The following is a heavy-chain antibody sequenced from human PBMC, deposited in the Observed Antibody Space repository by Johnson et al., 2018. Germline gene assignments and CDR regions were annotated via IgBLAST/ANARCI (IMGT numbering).Heavy chain of an antibody. CDR3: AAGSLLEGFGAVDI. J-gene: IGHJ3*02. D-gene: IGHD3-3*01. CDR1: GFTFTSSA. CDR2: IVVGSGHT. V-gene: IGHV1-58*01. Sequence: QLVESGPEVKKPRTSVKVSCKASGFTFTSSAVQWVRQARGQRLEWIGWIVVGSGHTNYAQKFQERVTITRDRSTSTAYMGLSSRRSEDTAVYYFAAGSLLEGFGAVDIWGQGTMVTVSS.